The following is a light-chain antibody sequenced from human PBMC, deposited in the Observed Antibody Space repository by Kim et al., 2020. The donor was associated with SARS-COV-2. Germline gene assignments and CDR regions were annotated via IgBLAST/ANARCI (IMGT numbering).Light chain of an antibody. Sequence: ASVGDGVTITWRASQGINRDLAWYQQRPGKVPKVLIYGASTLQSGVPSRFSGGGSGTDFTLTISGLQPEDVATYYCQKYNSAPWTFGQGTKVDIK. CDR1: QGINRD. V-gene: IGKV1-27*01. J-gene: IGKJ1*01. CDR3: QKYNSAPWT. CDR2: GAS.